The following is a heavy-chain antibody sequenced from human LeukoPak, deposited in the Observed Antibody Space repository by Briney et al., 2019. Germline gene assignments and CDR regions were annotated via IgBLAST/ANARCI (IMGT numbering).Heavy chain of an antibody. D-gene: IGHD1-14*01. J-gene: IGHJ6*03. CDR2: IYHSGST. Sequence: SETLSLTCTVSGGSINSDTYYWGWIRQPPGKGLEWIGEIYHSGSTNYNPSLKSRVTISVDTSKNQFSLKLSSVTAADTAVYYCARASITYYYYYYMGVWGKGTTVTVSS. CDR1: GGSINSDTYY. V-gene: IGHV4-39*07. CDR3: ARASITYYYYYYMGV.